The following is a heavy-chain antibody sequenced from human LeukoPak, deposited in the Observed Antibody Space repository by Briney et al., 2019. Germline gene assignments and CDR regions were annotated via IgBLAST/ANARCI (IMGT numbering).Heavy chain of an antibody. CDR1: GGSISSSSYF. CDR3: ARQQWLVSTVYYFDY. D-gene: IGHD6-19*01. V-gene: IGHV4-39*07. J-gene: IGHJ4*02. Sequence: PSETLSLTCTVSGGSISSSSYFWGWIRQPPGKGLEYIGSIYYSGLTYYNPSLKSRVTISIGTSKNQFSLKLSSVTAADTAVYYCARQQWLVSTVYYFDYWGQGTLVAVSS. CDR2: IYYSGLT.